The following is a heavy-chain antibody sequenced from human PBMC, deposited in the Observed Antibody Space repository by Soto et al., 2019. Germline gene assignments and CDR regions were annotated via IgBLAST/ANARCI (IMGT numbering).Heavy chain of an antibody. J-gene: IGHJ5*02. CDR2: ISYDGSNT. V-gene: IGHV3-30*18. CDR3: AKVLGCVGGSCYLGWFDP. CDR1: GFSFSNYG. D-gene: IGHD2-15*01. Sequence: QVQLVESGGGVVQPGRSLRLSCAASGFSFSNYGMHWVRQAPGKGLEWVAVISYDGSNTTFADSLKGRFIISRDNSKNTLFLQINGLRVEDTAVYYCAKVLGCVGGSCYLGWFDPWGQGTLVTVSS.